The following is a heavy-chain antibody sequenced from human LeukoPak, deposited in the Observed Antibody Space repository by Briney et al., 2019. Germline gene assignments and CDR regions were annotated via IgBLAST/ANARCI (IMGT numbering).Heavy chain of an antibody. V-gene: IGHV1-69*01. CDR2: IIPIFGTA. CDR1: GGTCSSYA. Sequence: SVKVSCKASGGTCSSYAISWGRQAPGQGLEWRGGIIPIFGTANYEQKSQGRVTITADESTSTAYMELSSLRSEDTAVYYCACEQLAPTNFDYWGQGTLVTVSS. D-gene: IGHD6-13*01. CDR3: ACEQLAPTNFDY. J-gene: IGHJ4*02.